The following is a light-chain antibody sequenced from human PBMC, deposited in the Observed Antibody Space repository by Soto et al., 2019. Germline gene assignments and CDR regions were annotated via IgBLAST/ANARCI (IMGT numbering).Light chain of an antibody. CDR1: QSVLYSSNNMNY. CDR2: WAS. V-gene: IGKV4-1*01. J-gene: IGKJ1*01. CDR3: QQYYSTPLT. Sequence: DIVMTQSPDSLAVSLGERATINCKSSQSVLYSSNNMNYLTWYQQKPGQPPRLLIYWASTRESGVPDRFSGSGSGTDFTLTISSLRAEDVAVYYCQQYYSTPLTFGQGTKVDIK.